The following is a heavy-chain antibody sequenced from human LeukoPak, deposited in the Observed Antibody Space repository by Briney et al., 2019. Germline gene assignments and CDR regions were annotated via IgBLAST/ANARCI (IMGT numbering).Heavy chain of an antibody. V-gene: IGHV1-69*05. Sequence: ASVKVSCKASGGTFSSYAISWVRQAPGQGLEWMGRIIPIFGTANYAQKFQGRVTTTTDESTSTAYMELSSLRSEDTAVYYCARDQVSAAVAGSFDYWGQGTLVTVSS. CDR3: ARDQVSAAVAGSFDY. CDR2: IIPIFGTA. D-gene: IGHD6-19*01. CDR1: GGTFSSYA. J-gene: IGHJ4*02.